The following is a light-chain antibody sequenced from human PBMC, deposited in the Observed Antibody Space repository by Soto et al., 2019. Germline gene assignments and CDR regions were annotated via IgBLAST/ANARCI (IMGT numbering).Light chain of an antibody. CDR3: QQYNGHTWM. Sequence: DVQMTQSPSTLSASVGGRVTITCRASQSIGTWLAWYQQKPGKAPKLLIYDASSLERGVPSRFSGGGSGTEFTLTIASIQPDDFGTYYCQQYNGHTWMFGQGTKVDIK. J-gene: IGKJ1*01. CDR1: QSIGTW. CDR2: DAS. V-gene: IGKV1-5*01.